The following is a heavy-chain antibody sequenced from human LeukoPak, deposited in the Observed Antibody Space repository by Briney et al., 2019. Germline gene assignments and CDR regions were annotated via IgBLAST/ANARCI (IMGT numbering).Heavy chain of an antibody. J-gene: IGHJ3*02. CDR1: GGSISSYY. CDR2: IYYSGST. CDR3: ARAPDYYDSSGYYLRWAFDI. Sequence: SETLSLTCTVSGGSISSYYWSWIRQPPGKGLEWIGYIYYSGSTNYNPSLKSRVTISVDTSKNQFSLKLSSVTAADTAVYYCARAPDYYDSSGYYLRWAFDIWGQGTMVTVSS. D-gene: IGHD3-22*01. V-gene: IGHV4-59*01.